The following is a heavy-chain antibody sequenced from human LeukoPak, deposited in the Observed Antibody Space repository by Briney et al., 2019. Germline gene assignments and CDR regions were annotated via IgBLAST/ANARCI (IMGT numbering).Heavy chain of an antibody. CDR1: GFTFSSYA. CDR2: LSGSGLST. J-gene: IGHJ4*02. V-gene: IGHV3-23*01. CDR3: AKGGESSSWLFDY. Sequence: GGSLRLSCAASGFTFSSYAMSWVRQAPGKGLQWVSALSGSGLSTYYADSVKGRFTISRDNSKNTLYLQMNSLRAEDTAVYCCAKGGESSSWLFDYWGQGTLVPVSS. D-gene: IGHD6-13*01.